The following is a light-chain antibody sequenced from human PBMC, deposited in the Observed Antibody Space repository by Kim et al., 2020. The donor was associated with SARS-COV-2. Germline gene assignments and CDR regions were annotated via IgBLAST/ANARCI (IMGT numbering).Light chain of an antibody. V-gene: IGKV1-16*02. Sequence: ASVGDRVTITCRASRDISNYLAWFLQKPGKAPKSLNYAASRLQSRVPSKFSGSGSGTHFTLTINSLQPDDFGTYYCQQYNTYPITFGPGTRLEIK. CDR2: AAS. J-gene: IGKJ5*01. CDR3: QQYNTYPIT. CDR1: RDISNY.